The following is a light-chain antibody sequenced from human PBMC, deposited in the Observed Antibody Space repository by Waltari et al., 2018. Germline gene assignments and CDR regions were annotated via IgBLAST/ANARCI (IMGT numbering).Light chain of an antibody. CDR3: ASHSSSNAWL. J-gene: IGLJ3*02. V-gene: IGLV2-14*01. Sequence: QSALTQPASVSGSPGQSITIPCTGTRSDVGAYNSVSWYQQYPGSAPKLIIYDVNERPAGVPSRFSGSKSANTASLTISGLQADDEAIYSCASHSSSNAWLFGGGTRLTVL. CDR2: DVN. CDR1: RSDVGAYNS.